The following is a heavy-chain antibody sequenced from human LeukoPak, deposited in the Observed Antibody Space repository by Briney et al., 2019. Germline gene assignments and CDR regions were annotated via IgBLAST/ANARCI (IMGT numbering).Heavy chain of an antibody. J-gene: IGHJ4*02. V-gene: IGHV3-7*01. D-gene: IGHD1-7*01. CDR2: IKQDGSEK. Sequence: GSLRLSCAASGFTFSNYWMSWVRQAPGKGLEWVANIKQDGSEKYYVNSVKGRFTISRDNAKNSLYLQMNSLRAEDTAIYFCAREDDWNYEDYWGQGTLVTVSS. CDR1: GFTFSNYW. CDR3: AREDDWNYEDY.